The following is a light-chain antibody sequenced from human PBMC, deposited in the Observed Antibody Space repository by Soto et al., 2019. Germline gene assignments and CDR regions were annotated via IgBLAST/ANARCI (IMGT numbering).Light chain of an antibody. CDR1: RRDVGGNNY. CDR3: SSYVGGAVFV. V-gene: IGLV2-8*01. J-gene: IGLJ1*01. Sequence: QSALTQPPSASGSPGQSVRISCTGTRRDVGGNNYVAWYQQHPGKAPKIMIYEVTKRPSGVPDRFSGSKSGNTAFLPVSGLQPGDEADYSCSSYVGGAVFVFATGTKLAFL. CDR2: EVT.